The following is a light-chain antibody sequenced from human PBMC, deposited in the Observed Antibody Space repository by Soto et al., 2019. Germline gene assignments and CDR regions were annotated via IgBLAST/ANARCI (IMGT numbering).Light chain of an antibody. CDR1: QSVSSN. V-gene: IGKV3-15*01. CDR3: QQHNNWPPWT. CDR2: GAS. Sequence: EIVMTQSPATLSVSPGERATLSCRASQSVSSNLAWYQQKPGQAPRLLMYGASTRATGSPDRFSGSVSGTEFTLTISSLQSEDFAVYYCQQHNNWPPWTFGQGTKVEIK. J-gene: IGKJ1*01.